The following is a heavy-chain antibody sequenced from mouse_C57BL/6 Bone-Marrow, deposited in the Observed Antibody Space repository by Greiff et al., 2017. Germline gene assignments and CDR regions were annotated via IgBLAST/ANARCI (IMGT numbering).Heavy chain of an antibody. V-gene: IGHV1-50*01. D-gene: IGHD2-3*01. CDR2: IDPSDSYT. CDR3: AREADGYYTGYAMDY. Sequence: QVQLQQPGAELVKPGASVKLSCKASGYTFTSYWMQWVKQRPGQGLEWIGEIDPSDSYTNYNQKFKGKATLTVDTSSSTAYMQLSSLTSEDSAVYYCAREADGYYTGYAMDYWGQGTSVTVSS. J-gene: IGHJ4*01. CDR1: GYTFTSYW.